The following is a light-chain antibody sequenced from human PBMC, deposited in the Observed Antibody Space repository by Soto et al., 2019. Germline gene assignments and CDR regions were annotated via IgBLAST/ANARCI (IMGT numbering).Light chain of an antibody. CDR3: SSYTSSSTYV. J-gene: IGLJ1*01. V-gene: IGLV2-14*01. CDR2: DVS. Sequence: QSALTQPASVSGSPGQSITIPCTGTSSDVGGYNYVSWYQQHPGKAPKLMIYDVSNRPSGASNRFSGSKSGNTASLTISGLQAEDEADYYCSSYTSSSTYVFGTGTKVTVL. CDR1: SSDVGGYNY.